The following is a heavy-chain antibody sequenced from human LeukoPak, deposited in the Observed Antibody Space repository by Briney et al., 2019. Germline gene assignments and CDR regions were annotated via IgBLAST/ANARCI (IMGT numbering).Heavy chain of an antibody. V-gene: IGHV1-18*01. J-gene: IGHJ4*02. CDR2: ISAYNGNT. CDR1: GYTFTSYG. Sequence: ASVKVSCKASGYTFTSYGISWVRQAPGQGLEWMGWISAYNGNTNYAQKFQGRVTMTTDTSTSTAYMELRSLRSDDTAVYYCARLRWIQPRGEGFYFDYWGQGTLVTVSS. CDR3: ARLRWIQPRGEGFYFDY. D-gene: IGHD5-18*01.